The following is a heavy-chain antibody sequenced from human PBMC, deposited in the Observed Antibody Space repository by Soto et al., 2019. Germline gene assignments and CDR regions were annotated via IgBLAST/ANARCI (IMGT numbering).Heavy chain of an antibody. Sequence: QVQLQQWGAGLLKPSETLSLTCAVYGGSFSGYYWSWIRQPPGKGLEWIGEINHSGSTTYNPSLKSRVTISVDTSKNQFSLKLSSVTAADTAVYYCARGNDYVWGSYRYGRGFDYWGQGTLVTVSS. CDR1: GGSFSGYY. V-gene: IGHV4-34*01. J-gene: IGHJ4*02. D-gene: IGHD3-16*02. CDR2: INHSGST. CDR3: ARGNDYVWGSYRYGRGFDY.